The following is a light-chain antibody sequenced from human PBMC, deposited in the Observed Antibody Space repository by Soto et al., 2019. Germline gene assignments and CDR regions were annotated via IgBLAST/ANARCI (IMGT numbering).Light chain of an antibody. V-gene: IGKV3-20*01. CDR2: AAS. Sequence: EVVLTQSPGTLSLSPGERATLSCRASQIFSSRHLAWYQQKPGQAPRLLIYAASTRATDIPDKFSGSGSGADFTLSISRLEPEDFAVYYCQHYDTSLRTFGPGTKVDIK. CDR3: QHYDTSLRT. CDR1: QIFSSRH. J-gene: IGKJ1*01.